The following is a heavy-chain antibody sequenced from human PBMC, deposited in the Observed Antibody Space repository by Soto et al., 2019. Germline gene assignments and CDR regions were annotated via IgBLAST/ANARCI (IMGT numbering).Heavy chain of an antibody. V-gene: IGHV3-30*18. J-gene: IGHJ6*03. D-gene: IGHD2-15*01. CDR2: ISYDGSNK. Sequence: GGSLRLSCAASGFTFSSYGMHWVRQAPGKGLEWVAVISYDGSNKYYADSVKGRFTISRDNSKNTLYLQMNSLRAEDTAVYYCAKGNGGNYYYYYYMDVWGKGTTVTVSS. CDR3: AKGNGGNYYYYYYMDV. CDR1: GFTFSSYG.